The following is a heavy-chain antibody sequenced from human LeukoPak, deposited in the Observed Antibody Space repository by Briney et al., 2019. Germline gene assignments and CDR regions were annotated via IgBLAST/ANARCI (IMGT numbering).Heavy chain of an antibody. J-gene: IGHJ6*02. CDR2: INHSGSS. D-gene: IGHD6-25*01. Sequence: SETLSLTCAVYDGSFSGYYWSWIRQPPGKGLEWIGEINHSGSSNYNPSPKSRVTISVDTSKNQFSLKLSSVTAADSSVYYCASGQRKYYYYGMDVWGQGTTVTVSS. V-gene: IGHV4-34*01. CDR3: ASGQRKYYYYGMDV. CDR1: DGSFSGYY.